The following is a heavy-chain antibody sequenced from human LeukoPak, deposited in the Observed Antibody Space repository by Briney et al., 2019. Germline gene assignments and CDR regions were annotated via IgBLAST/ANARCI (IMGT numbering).Heavy chain of an antibody. CDR2: IKQDGSEK. V-gene: IGHV3-7*01. J-gene: IGHJ6*03. CDR1: GFTFSSYW. D-gene: IGHD6-6*01. CDR3: ARARPPGYYYYYMDV. Sequence: GGALRLSCAASGFTFSSYWMSWVRQAPGKGLEWVANIKQDGSEKYYVDSVKGRFTISRDNAKTSLYMQMNSLRAEETAVYYCARARPPGYYYYYMDVWGKGTTVTVSS.